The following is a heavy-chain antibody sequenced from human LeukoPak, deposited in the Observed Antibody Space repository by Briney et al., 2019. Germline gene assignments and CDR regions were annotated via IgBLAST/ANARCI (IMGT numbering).Heavy chain of an antibody. Sequence: GESLKISCKASGYSFRSFWIGWVRQMPGKGLEWMGVIDPDDSETRYSPSFQGQVTISADKSISTAYLQWSSLKASDTAMYYCARRGTTVVTRDYYYYYGMDVWGQGTTVTVSS. CDR3: ARRGTTVVTRDYYYYYGMDV. CDR1: GYSFRSFW. D-gene: IGHD4-23*01. V-gene: IGHV5-51*01. CDR2: IDPDDSET. J-gene: IGHJ6*02.